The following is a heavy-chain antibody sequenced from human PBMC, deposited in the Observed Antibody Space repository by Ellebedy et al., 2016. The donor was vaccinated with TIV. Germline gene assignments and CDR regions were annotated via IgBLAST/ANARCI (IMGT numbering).Heavy chain of an antibody. CDR3: VAGAGWLPDF. J-gene: IGHJ4*02. Sequence: GGSLRLSXAASGFTFSSYAMSWVRQAPGKGLEWVSVIGGSGGRKYYADSVTGRFTISRDNAKTSLFLQMNSLRAEDTALYYCVAGAGWLPDFWGQGTLVAVSS. CDR2: IGGSGGRK. CDR1: GFTFSSYA. V-gene: IGHV3-23*01. D-gene: IGHD5-12*01.